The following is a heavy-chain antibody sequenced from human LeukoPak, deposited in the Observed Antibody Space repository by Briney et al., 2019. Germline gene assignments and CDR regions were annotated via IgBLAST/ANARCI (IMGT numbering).Heavy chain of an antibody. CDR2: MKEDGSVK. CDR1: GFTFTHYW. D-gene: IGHD5-18*01. CDR3: ARIGYSSSAFDF. J-gene: IGHJ3*01. Sequence: PGGSLRLSCAASGFTFTHYWMSWVRQAPGKGPEWVANMKEDGSVKYFVDSMKGRFTLSRDNAKNLVYLQMNSLRAEDTAVYYCARIGYSSSAFDFWGQGTMVTVSS. V-gene: IGHV3-7*01.